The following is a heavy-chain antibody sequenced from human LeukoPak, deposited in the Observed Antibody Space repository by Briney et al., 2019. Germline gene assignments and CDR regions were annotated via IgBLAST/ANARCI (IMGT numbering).Heavy chain of an antibody. CDR1: GFTFSSYG. J-gene: IGHJ1*01. V-gene: IGHV3-33*06. D-gene: IGHD1-26*01. Sequence: PGRSLRLSCAASGFTFSSYGMHWVRQAPGKGLEWVAVIWYDGSNKYYADSVKGRFTISRDNSKNTLYLQMNSLRDEDTAVYYCAKDPYSGSFEYFQHWGQGTLVTVSS. CDR2: IWYDGSNK. CDR3: AKDPYSGSFEYFQH.